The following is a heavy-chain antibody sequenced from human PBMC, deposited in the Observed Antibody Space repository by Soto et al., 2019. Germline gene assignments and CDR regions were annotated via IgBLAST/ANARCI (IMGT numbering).Heavy chain of an antibody. CDR3: ARDIGSYAYGEGY. CDR1: GGSINSYW. D-gene: IGHD3-10*01. J-gene: IGHJ4*01. CDR2: VYSTGTT. Sequence: PSETLSLTCSVSGGSINSYWWSWIRQPAGKGLEWIGRVYSTGTTDYNPSLNSRATMSVETSKNQFSLKLTSVTAAATAVYYCARDIGSYAYGEGYWGQGIQVTVSS. V-gene: IGHV4-4*07.